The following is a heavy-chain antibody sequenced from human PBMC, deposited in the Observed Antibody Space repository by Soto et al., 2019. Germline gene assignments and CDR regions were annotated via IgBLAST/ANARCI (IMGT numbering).Heavy chain of an antibody. Sequence: EVQLEDTGGGLIQPGGSLRLSCAASGFIISSNNMNWVRQAPGKGLEWVSIIYSGDSTSYAGSVKGRFTISRDNSKNTVFLQMNSLRAEDTAVCYCARNKPGNYGMDVWGRGTTVTVSS. CDR1: GFIISSNN. CDR3: ARNKPGNYGMDV. J-gene: IGHJ6*02. CDR2: IYSGDST. V-gene: IGHV3-53*02. D-gene: IGHD3-10*01.